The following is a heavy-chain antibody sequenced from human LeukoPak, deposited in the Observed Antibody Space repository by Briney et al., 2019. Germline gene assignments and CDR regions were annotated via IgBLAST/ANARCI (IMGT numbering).Heavy chain of an antibody. D-gene: IGHD7-27*01. CDR1: GGTFSSYA. CDR2: IIPIFGTA. CDR3: AREIQRGTLGY. Sequence: AASVKVSCKASGGTFSSYAISWVRQAPGQGLEWMGRIIPIFGTANYAQKFQGRVTITTDESTSTAYMELSSLRSEDTAVYYCAREIQRGTLGYWGQGTLVTVSS. V-gene: IGHV1-69*05. J-gene: IGHJ4*02.